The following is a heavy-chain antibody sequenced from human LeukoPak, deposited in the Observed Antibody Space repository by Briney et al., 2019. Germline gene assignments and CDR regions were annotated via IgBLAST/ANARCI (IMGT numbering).Heavy chain of an antibody. Sequence: PSETLSLTCAVYGGSFSGYYWSWIRQPPGKGLEWIGEINHSGSTNYNPSLKSRFTISVDTSKNQFSLKLSSVTAADTAVYYCARGPKLLWFRPFDYWGQGTLVTVSS. CDR1: GGSFSGYY. V-gene: IGHV4-34*01. CDR2: INHSGST. D-gene: IGHD3-10*01. J-gene: IGHJ4*02. CDR3: ARGPKLLWFRPFDY.